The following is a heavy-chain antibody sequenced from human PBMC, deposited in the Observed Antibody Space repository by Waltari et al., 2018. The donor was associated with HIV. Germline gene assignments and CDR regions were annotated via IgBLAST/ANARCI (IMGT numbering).Heavy chain of an antibody. Sequence: EAQLLESGGGLVQPGGSLRLSCAPSGFIFSGFAISWVRQAPGKGLEWVSTTAANGGATWYADSVKGRFSISRDNSKNTLSGQMNSLRVEDTAIYYCAKDHSSCVGRTCLVMDVWGQGTTVTVSS. J-gene: IGHJ6*01. CDR1: GFIFSGFA. V-gene: IGHV3-23*01. CDR3: AKDHSSCVGRTCLVMDV. D-gene: IGHD2-21*01. CDR2: TAANGGAT.